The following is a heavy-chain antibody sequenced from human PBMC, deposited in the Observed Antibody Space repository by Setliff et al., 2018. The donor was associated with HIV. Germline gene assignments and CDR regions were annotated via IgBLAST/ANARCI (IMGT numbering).Heavy chain of an antibody. CDR2: IIPMFGTA. Sequence: SVKVSCKASGGTFSSFAIHWVRQAPGQGLEWMGGIIPMFGTANYAQKFQGRVTITRDTSTSTAYMELRSLRSDDTAVYYCARGYCTNGVCQSFDYWGQGTLVTVSS. CDR3: ARGYCTNGVCQSFDY. J-gene: IGHJ4*02. V-gene: IGHV1-69*05. CDR1: GGTFSSFA. D-gene: IGHD2-8*01.